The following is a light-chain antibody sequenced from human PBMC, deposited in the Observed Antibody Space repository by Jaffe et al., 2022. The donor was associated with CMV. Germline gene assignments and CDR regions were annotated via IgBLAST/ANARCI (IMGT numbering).Light chain of an antibody. V-gene: IGLV2-11*01. CDR2: DVN. J-gene: IGLJ3*02. CDR3: CSYAGSYNWV. CDR1: SSDVGDYNY. Sequence: QSVLTQPRSVSGSPGESVTVSCIGTSSDVGDYNYVSWYQQYPGKAPRLLIYDVNKRPSGVPDRLSGSKSGNTASLTISGLQAEDEADYYCCSYAGSYNWVFGGGTTLTVL.